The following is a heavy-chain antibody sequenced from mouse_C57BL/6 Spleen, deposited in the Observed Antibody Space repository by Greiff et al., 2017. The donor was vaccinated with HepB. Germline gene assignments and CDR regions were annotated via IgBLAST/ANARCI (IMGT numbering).Heavy chain of an antibody. D-gene: IGHD2-3*01. CDR2: ISSGGDYI. V-gene: IGHV5S21*01. Sequence: EVMLVESGEGLVKPGGSLKLSCAASGFTFSSYAMSWVRQTPEKRLEWVAYISSGGDYIYYADTVKGRFTISRDNARNTLYLQMSRLKSEDTAMYYCARAVYDGYRYYFDYWGQGTTLTVSS. CDR3: ARAVYDGYRYYFDY. CDR1: GFTFSSYA. J-gene: IGHJ2*01.